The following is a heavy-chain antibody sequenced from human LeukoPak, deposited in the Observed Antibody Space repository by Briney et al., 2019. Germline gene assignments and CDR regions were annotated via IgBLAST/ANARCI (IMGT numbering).Heavy chain of an antibody. J-gene: IGHJ5*02. Sequence: SETLSLTCAVYGWSFSGYYWTWIRQPPGKGLEWIGDIHHSGSTNYNPSLKSLVTISVDTSKTQFSLKLSSVTAADTAVYYCARGLCSSTSCYSWFDPWGQGTLVTVSS. CDR2: IHHSGST. CDR1: GWSFSGYY. V-gene: IGHV4-34*01. D-gene: IGHD2-2*02. CDR3: ARGLCSSTSCYSWFDP.